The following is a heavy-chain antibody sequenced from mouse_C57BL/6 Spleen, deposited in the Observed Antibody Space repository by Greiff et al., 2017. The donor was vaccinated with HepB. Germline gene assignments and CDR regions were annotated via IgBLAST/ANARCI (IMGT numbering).Heavy chain of an antibody. CDR2: ISSGSSTI. CDR1: GFTFSDYG. V-gene: IGHV5-17*01. Sequence: EVKLVESGGGLVKPGGSLKLSCAASGFTFSDYGMHWVRQAPEKGLEWVAYISSGSSTIYYADTVKGRFTISRDNAKNTLFLQMTSLRSEDTSMCYSARPDDSNYVDYWGQGTTLTVSS. J-gene: IGHJ2*01. CDR3: ARPDDSNYVDY. D-gene: IGHD1-1*01.